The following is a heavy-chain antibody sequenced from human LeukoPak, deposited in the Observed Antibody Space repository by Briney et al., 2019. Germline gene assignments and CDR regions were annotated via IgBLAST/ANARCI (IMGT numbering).Heavy chain of an antibody. J-gene: IGHJ4*02. CDR2: IYYSGST. V-gene: IGHV4-59*01. D-gene: IGHD5-18*01. Sequence: SETLTLTCTVSGGSISSYYWSWIRQPPGKGLEWIGYIYYSGSTNYNPSLKSRVTISVDTSKNQFSLKLSSVTAADTAVYYCALWRGYSYVYRAHYFDYWCQGTLVTVSS. CDR3: ALWRGYSYVYRAHYFDY. CDR1: GGSISSYY.